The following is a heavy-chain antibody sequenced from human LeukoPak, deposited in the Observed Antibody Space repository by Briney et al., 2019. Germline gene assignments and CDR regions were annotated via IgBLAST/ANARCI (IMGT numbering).Heavy chain of an antibody. CDR1: GGSFSGYY. J-gene: IGHJ5*02. CDR3: ASGPGNNWFDP. V-gene: IGHV4-34*01. Sequence: SETLSLTCAVYGGSFSGYYWSWIRQPPGKGLEWIGEINHSGSTNYNPSLKSRVTISVDTSKNQFSLKLGSVTAADTAVYYCASGPGNNWFDPWGQGTLVTVSS. CDR2: INHSGST.